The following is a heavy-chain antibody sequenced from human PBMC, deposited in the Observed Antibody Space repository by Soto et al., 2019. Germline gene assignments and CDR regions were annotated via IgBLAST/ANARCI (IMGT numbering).Heavy chain of an antibody. CDR3: ARRRLAGNRFDP. D-gene: IGHD3-10*01. Sequence: EVQLVESGGGLVRPGESLRLSCAASGFKFSSYTMNWVRQAPGKGLEWVSFVSGSGNFTFYADSVKGRFTISRDNAKDLVNLKMNSLRPEDTALYFCARRRLAGNRFDPWGPGTLVIVSS. V-gene: IGHV3-21*06. CDR1: GFKFSSYT. J-gene: IGHJ5*02. CDR2: VSGSGNFT.